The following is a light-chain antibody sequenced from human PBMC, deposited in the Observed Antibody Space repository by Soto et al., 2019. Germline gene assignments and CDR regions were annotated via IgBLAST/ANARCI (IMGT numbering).Light chain of an antibody. J-gene: IGKJ1*01. Sequence: DIQMTQSPSTLSASIGDRVTITCRASQGMSRWLAWYQKKPGKAPKLLIYDASTLHSGVPSRLSGSGSGTEFTLTISSLQPDDFATYYCQQYNSYSEAFGQGTKVAIK. CDR2: DAS. CDR3: QQYNSYSEA. CDR1: QGMSRW. V-gene: IGKV1-5*01.